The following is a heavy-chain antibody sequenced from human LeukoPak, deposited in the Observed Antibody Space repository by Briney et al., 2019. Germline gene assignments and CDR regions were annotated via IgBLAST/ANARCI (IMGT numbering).Heavy chain of an antibody. CDR1: GFTFSSYA. V-gene: IGHV3-30*02. CDR3: VRSYRDLTGYYNHFDY. Sequence: GGSLRLSCAASGFTFSSYAMHWVRQAPGKGLEWVAFIRYDGSNAYYTDSVKGRFTISRDNSKNTLYLQMNSLRPEDTAVYYCVRSYRDLTGYYNHFDYWGQGNLVTVSS. J-gene: IGHJ4*02. CDR2: IRYDGSNA. D-gene: IGHD3-9*01.